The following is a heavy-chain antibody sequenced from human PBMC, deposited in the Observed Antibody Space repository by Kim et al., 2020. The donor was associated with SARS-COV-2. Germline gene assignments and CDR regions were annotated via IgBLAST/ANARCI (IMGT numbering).Heavy chain of an antibody. V-gene: IGHV3-21*01. CDR2: ISSSSSYI. CDR1: GFTFSSYS. Sequence: GGSLRLSCAASGFTFSSYSMNWVRQAPGKGLEWVSSISSSSSYIYYADSVKGRFTISRDNAKNSLYLQMNSLRAEDTAVYYCARREYCSSTSCYVHDYYYGMTSGAKGPRSPSP. CDR3: ARREYCSSTSCYVHDYYYGMTS. J-gene: IGHJ6*02. D-gene: IGHD2-2*01.